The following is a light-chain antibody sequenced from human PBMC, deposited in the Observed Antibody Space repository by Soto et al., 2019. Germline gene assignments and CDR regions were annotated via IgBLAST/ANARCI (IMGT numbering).Light chain of an antibody. Sequence: QSVLTQPGSVSGSPGQSITISCTGTSSDVGGYNYVSWYQQHPGTAPKLMIYEVSNRPSGVSDRFSGSRSGNTASLTISGLQAEDESDYYCISYTSSSTWVFGGGTKLTV. J-gene: IGLJ3*02. CDR2: EVS. V-gene: IGLV2-14*01. CDR1: SSDVGGYNY. CDR3: ISYTSSSTWV.